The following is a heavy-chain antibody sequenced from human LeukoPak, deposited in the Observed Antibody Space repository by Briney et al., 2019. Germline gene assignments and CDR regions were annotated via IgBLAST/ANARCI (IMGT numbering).Heavy chain of an antibody. CDR1: GFTFNTYT. J-gene: IGHJ4*02. V-gene: IGHV3-48*01. CDR3: ARESTYYESSGQVPFDY. Sequence: GGSLRLSCAASGFTFNTYTVNWVRQAPGKGLEWVSYISGSSGIIDYADSVRGRFTISRDNAKNSLYLQMNSLRAEDTAVYYCARESTYYESSGQVPFDYWGQGTLVTVSS. CDR2: ISGSSGII. D-gene: IGHD3-22*01.